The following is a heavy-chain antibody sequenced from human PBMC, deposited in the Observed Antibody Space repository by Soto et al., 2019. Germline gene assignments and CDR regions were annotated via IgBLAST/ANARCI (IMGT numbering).Heavy chain of an antibody. J-gene: IGHJ6*02. CDR1: GGTFISYA. CDR3: AGECQPIGAAPPAYYYYGMDV. V-gene: IGHV1-69*06. D-gene: IGHD6-13*01. CDR2: VIPIFGTA. Sequence: QVQLVQAGAEVKKPGSSVKVSCKASGGTFISYAISWVRQAPGQGLEWMGGVIPIFGTANYAQKFQGRVTITADKPTSPAETELSILRSEDTAVYYCAGECQPIGAAPPAYYYYGMDVWGQGPTVTVSS.